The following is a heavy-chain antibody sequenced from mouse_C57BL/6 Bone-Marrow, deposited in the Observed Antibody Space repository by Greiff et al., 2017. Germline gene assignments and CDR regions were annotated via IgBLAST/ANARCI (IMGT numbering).Heavy chain of an antibody. J-gene: IGHJ1*03. CDR2: ISSGGSYT. CDR1: GFTFSSYG. Sequence: EVKVVESGGDLVKPGGSLKLSCAASGFTFSSYGMSWVRQTPDKRLEWVATISSGGSYTYYPDSVKGRFTISRDNAKNTLYLQMSSLKSEDTAMYYCARQWDYGRVYWYFDVWGTGTTVTVSS. CDR3: ARQWDYGRVYWYFDV. V-gene: IGHV5-6*01. D-gene: IGHD1-1*01.